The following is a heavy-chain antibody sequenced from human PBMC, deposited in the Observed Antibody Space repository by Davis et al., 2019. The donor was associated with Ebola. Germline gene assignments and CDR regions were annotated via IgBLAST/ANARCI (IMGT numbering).Heavy chain of an antibody. V-gene: IGHV3-7*03. D-gene: IGHD6-6*01. J-gene: IGHJ4*02. CDR2: IKQDGSEK. CDR3: AKDAAAARPGRHFDY. CDR1: GFTFSSYW. Sequence: GESLKISCAASGFTFSSYWMSWVRQAPGKGLEWVANIKQDGSEKYYVDSVKGRFTISRDNAKNSLYLQMNSLRAEDTAVYYCAKDAAAARPGRHFDYWGQGTLVTVSS.